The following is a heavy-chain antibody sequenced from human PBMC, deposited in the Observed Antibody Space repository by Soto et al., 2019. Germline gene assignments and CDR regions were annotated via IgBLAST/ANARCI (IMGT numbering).Heavy chain of an antibody. V-gene: IGHV3-23*01. CDR3: AKDLGGGFGELLA. Sequence: EVQLLESGGGLVQPGGSLRLSCAASGFTFTSYAMSWVRQAPGKGLEWVSVISGSDGSTYYADSVKGRFTISRDNSKNTLFLKMNSLRADDTAVYYCAKDLGGGFGELLAWGQGTLVTVSS. CDR2: ISGSDGST. D-gene: IGHD3-10*01. CDR1: GFTFTSYA. J-gene: IGHJ5*02.